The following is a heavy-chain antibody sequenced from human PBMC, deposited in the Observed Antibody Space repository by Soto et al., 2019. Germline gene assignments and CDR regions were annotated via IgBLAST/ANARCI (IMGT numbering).Heavy chain of an antibody. V-gene: IGHV3-74*03. CDR2: INGDGSDI. CDR1: GFDFSNYW. D-gene: IGHD2-2*01. Sequence: PGGSLRLSCGASGFDFSNYWMHWVRQDPGKGLVWVSRINGDGSDIKYADSVKGRFTISRDNAKNTVYLQMNSLRPEDTAVYYCARDQSTGDWFDAWGQGTLVTVSS. CDR3: ARDQSTGDWFDA. J-gene: IGHJ5*02.